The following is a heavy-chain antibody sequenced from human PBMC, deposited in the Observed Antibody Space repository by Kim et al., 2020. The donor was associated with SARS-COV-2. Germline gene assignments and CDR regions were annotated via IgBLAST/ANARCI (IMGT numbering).Heavy chain of an antibody. V-gene: IGHV4-39*01. D-gene: IGHD6-13*01. CDR3: ARFIAAAGMEAFDY. CDR2: IYYSGST. CDR1: GGSISSSSYY. J-gene: IGHJ4*02. Sequence: SETLSLTCTVSGGSISSSSYYWGWIRQPPGKGLEWIGSIYYSGSTYYNPSLKSRVTISVDTSKNQFSLKLSSVTAADTAVYYCARFIAAAGMEAFDYWGQGTLVTVSS.